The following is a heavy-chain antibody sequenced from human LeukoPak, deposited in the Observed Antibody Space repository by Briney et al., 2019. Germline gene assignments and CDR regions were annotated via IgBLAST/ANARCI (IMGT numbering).Heavy chain of an antibody. J-gene: IGHJ3*02. CDR3: ASYILTGYPDAFDI. Sequence: PSETLSLTCTVSGGSISSGSYYWNWIRQPAGRGLEWIGRIYTSGSTNYNPSLKSRVTISVDTSKNQFSLKLSSVTAADTAVYYCASYILTGYPDAFDIWGQGTMVTVSS. CDR1: GGSISSGSYY. D-gene: IGHD3-9*01. V-gene: IGHV4-61*02. CDR2: IYTSGST.